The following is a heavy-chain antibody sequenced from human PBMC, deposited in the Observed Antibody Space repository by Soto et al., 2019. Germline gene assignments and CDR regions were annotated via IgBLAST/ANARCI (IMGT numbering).Heavy chain of an antibody. D-gene: IGHD5-18*01. J-gene: IGHJ5*02. CDR3: ARGDVDTAIFVP. V-gene: IGHV1-69*13. CDR2: IIPIFGTA. CDR1: GGTFSSYA. Sequence: VASVKVSCKASGGTFSSYAISWVRQAPGQGLEWMGGIIPIFGTANYAQKFQGRVTITADESTSTAYMELSSLRSEDTAVYYCARGDVDTAIFVPWGQGTLVTVSS.